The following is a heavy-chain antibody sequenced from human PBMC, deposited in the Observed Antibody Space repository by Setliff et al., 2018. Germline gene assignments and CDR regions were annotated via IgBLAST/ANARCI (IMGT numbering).Heavy chain of an antibody. CDR1: GFTLRTYN. V-gene: IGHV3-48*01. D-gene: IGHD1-26*01. Sequence: GESLKISCAAFGFTLRTYNMHWVRHAPGKGLEWVSSISSTSYTIYYADSVKGRFTISRDNAKNSLYLQMNSLRAEDTAVYYCARDWEQRGYYFDYWGQGTLVTVSS. CDR3: ARDWEQRGYYFDY. CDR2: ISSTSYTI. J-gene: IGHJ4*02.